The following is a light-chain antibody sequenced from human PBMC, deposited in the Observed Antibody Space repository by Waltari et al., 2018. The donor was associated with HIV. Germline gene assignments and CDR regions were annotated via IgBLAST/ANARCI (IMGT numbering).Light chain of an antibody. CDR2: RNN. CDR3: VTWADRSSGPVV. V-gene: IGLV1-47*01. Sequence: QSVLTQPPSASGTPGQRITISCSGSSSKIGNNYVHWYQHLPGTAPKLLIYRNNQRASGVPARFSGSKSGTSASLAISGLRSEDEADYYCVTWADRSSGPVVFGGGTKLTVL. CDR1: SSKIGNNY. J-gene: IGLJ2*01.